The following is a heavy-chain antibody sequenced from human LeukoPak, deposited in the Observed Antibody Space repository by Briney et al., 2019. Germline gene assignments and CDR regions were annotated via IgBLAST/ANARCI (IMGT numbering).Heavy chain of an antibody. D-gene: IGHD3-10*01. CDR3: AREGTQVTMVRGVIGI. CDR1: GGTFSSYT. V-gene: IGHV1-69*04. CDR2: IIPILGIA. Sequence: SVKVSCKASGGTFSSYTISWVRQAPGQGLEWMGRIIPILGIANYAQKFQGRVTITADKSTSTAHMELSSLRSEDTAVYYCAREGTQVTMVRGVIGIWGQGTMVTVSS. J-gene: IGHJ3*02.